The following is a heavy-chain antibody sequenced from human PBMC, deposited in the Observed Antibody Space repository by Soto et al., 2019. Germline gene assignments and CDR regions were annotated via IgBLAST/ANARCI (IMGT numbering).Heavy chain of an antibody. Sequence: QVQLVQSGAEVKKPGASVKVSCKASGYTFTSYGISWVRQATGQGLEWMGWMNPNSVNTGYAPKFQGRVTMTRDTSISTAYMELNSLTSEDTAVYYCARAIRNQLLSDYWGQGTLVTVSS. J-gene: IGHJ4*02. V-gene: IGHV1-8*02. CDR1: GYTFTSYG. D-gene: IGHD1-26*01. CDR2: MNPNSVNT. CDR3: ARAIRNQLLSDY.